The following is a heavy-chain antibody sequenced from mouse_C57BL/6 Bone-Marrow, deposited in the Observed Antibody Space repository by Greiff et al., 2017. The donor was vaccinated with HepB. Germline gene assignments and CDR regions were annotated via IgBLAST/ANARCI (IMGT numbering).Heavy chain of an antibody. CDR3: ARWRGLLRSHWYFDV. D-gene: IGHD1-1*01. CDR1: GYAFTNYL. CDR2: INPGSGGT. J-gene: IGHJ1*03. Sequence: QVQLQQSGAELVRPGTSVKVSCKASGYAFTNYLIEWVKQRPGQGLEWIGVINPGSGGTNYNEKFKGKATLTADKSSSTAYMQLSSLTSEDSAVYFCARWRGLLRSHWYFDVWGTGTTVTVSS. V-gene: IGHV1-54*01.